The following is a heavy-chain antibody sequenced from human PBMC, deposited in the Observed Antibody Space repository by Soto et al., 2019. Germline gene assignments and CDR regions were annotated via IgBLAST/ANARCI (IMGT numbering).Heavy chain of an antibody. Sequence: QVQLVQSGAEVKKPGASVKVSCKASGYIFTNYDINWVRHATGQGLEWMGWMNPNSGNTGYAQKFQGRVTMSRETSINTAYRELSSLRSEATAVYYCVRLPATVDVLTGRSGYNDSWGQGTLVTVSS. D-gene: IGHD3-9*01. CDR3: VRLPATVDVLTGRSGYNDS. CDR2: MNPNSGNT. J-gene: IGHJ4*02. V-gene: IGHV1-8*01. CDR1: GYIFTNYD.